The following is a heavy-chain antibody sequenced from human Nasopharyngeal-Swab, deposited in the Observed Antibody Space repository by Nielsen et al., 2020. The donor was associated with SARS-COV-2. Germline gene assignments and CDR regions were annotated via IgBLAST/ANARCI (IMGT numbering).Heavy chain of an antibody. D-gene: IGHD2-15*01. Sequence: WVRQAPGQGLEWMGGIIPIFGTANYAQKFQGRVTITADESTSTAYMELSSLRSEDTAVYYCASTGPGVVVAATTFDYWAREPWSPSPQ. CDR3: ASTGPGVVVAATTFDY. J-gene: IGHJ4*02. CDR2: IIPIFGTA. V-gene: IGHV1-69*01.